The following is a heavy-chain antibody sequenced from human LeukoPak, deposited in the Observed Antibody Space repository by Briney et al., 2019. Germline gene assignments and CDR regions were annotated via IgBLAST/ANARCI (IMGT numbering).Heavy chain of an antibody. Sequence: GGSLRLSCAASGFTFSSYAMSWVRQAPGKGLVWVSLINADGSTTSYADSVKGRFTISRDNARNTLSLEMNSLTIEDTAVYYCIVVVEPPDSDGFDVWGQGTMITVSS. D-gene: IGHD1-14*01. V-gene: IGHV3-74*01. J-gene: IGHJ3*01. CDR3: IVVVEPPDSDGFDV. CDR1: GFTFSSYA. CDR2: INADGSTT.